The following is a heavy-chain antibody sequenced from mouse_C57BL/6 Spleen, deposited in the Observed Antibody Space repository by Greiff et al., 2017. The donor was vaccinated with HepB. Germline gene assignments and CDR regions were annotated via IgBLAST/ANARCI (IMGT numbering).Heavy chain of an antibody. Sequence: EVMLVESGGGLVKPGGSLKLSCAASGFTFSDYGMHWVRQAPEKGLEWVAYISSGSSTIYYADTVKGRFTISRDNAKNTLFLQMTSLRSDDTALYYCAMPTTVDYYAMDYWGQGTSVTVSS. J-gene: IGHJ4*01. V-gene: IGHV5-17*01. CDR3: AMPTTVDYYAMDY. CDR2: ISSGSSTI. D-gene: IGHD1-1*01. CDR1: GFTFSDYG.